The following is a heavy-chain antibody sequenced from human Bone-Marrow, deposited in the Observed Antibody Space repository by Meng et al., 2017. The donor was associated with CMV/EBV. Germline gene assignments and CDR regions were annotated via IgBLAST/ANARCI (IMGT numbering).Heavy chain of an antibody. J-gene: IGHJ5*02. CDR2: ISGTGGST. CDR1: FTFSSVD. CDR3: TRRVGYCSGISCPGFDP. D-gene: IGHD2-2*01. V-gene: IGHV3-23*01. Sequence: FTFSSVDMIWVRQAPGKGLEWVSGISGTGGSTYYTDSVKGRFTISRDNSKNTLYLQMNSLKTDDTALYYCTRRVGYCSGISCPGFDPWGQGTLVTVSS.